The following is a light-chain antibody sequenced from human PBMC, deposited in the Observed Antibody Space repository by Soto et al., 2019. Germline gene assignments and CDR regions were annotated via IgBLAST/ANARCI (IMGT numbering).Light chain of an antibody. CDR1: QSISSW. CDR3: QQYNTYSKT. J-gene: IGKJ1*01. V-gene: IGKV1-5*01. CDR2: DVS. Sequence: DIQMTQSPSTLSASVGDRGTISCRASQSISSWLAWYQQKPGRAPKLLIYDVSSLESGVPSRFRGSGSGTECTLTLSRLQPDDSETYYCQQYNTYSKTFGQGTKVDIK.